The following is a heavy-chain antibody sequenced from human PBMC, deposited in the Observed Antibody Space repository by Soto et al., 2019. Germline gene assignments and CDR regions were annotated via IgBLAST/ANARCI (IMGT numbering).Heavy chain of an antibody. CDR2: IYPGDSDT. V-gene: IGHV5-51*01. CDR1: GYRWHSYR. J-gene: IGHJ4*02. Sequence: SLNVSSQDYGYRWHSYRIVYVRQMPAKGLEWMGIIYPGDSDTKYSPSFQGQVTISADKYISTAYLQWSTLKASDTAMYYCARGDYRVLEFWGQGTL. D-gene: IGHD4-4*01. CDR3: ARGDYRVLEF.